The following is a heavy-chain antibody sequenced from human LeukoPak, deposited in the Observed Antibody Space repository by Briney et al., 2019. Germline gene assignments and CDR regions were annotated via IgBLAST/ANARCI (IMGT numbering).Heavy chain of an antibody. J-gene: IGHJ6*03. D-gene: IGHD3/OR15-3a*01. V-gene: IGHV3-23*01. CDR1: GFTFSSYS. CDR2: ISGSGGST. Sequence: PGGSLRLSCAASGFTFSSYSMNWVRQAPGKGLEWVSAISGSGGSTYYADSVKGRFTISRDNSKNTLYLQMNSLRAEDTAVYYCAKHLGLYYYYMDVWGKGTTVTISS. CDR3: AKHLGLYYYYMDV.